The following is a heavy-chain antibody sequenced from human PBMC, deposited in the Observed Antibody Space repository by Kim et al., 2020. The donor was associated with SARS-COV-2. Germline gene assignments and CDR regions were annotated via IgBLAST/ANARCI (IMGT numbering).Heavy chain of an antibody. Sequence: GGSLRLSCAASGFTFSSYWMHWVRQAPGMGLVWVSRINSDGSSTSYADSVKGRFTISRDNAKNTLYLQMNSLRAEDTAVYYCAREVGGWDCMDVWGQGTTVTVSS. V-gene: IGHV3-74*01. J-gene: IGHJ6*02. CDR1: GFTFSSYW. CDR3: AREVGGWDCMDV. D-gene: IGHD6-19*01. CDR2: INSDGSST.